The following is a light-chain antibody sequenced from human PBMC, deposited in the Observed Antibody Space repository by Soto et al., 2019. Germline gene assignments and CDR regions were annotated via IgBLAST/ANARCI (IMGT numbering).Light chain of an antibody. Sequence: DIQMTQSPSTLSGSVGDRVTITCRASQTISSWLAWYQQKPGKAPKLLIYKASTLKSGVPSRFSGSGSGTEFTLTISSLQPDDFATYSCQQYYIYPITLGPGTKVDIK. J-gene: IGKJ3*01. CDR3: QQYYIYPIT. V-gene: IGKV1-5*03. CDR1: QTISSW. CDR2: KAS.